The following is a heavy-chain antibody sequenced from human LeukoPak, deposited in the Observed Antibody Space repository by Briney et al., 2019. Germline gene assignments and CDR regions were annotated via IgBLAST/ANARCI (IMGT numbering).Heavy chain of an antibody. D-gene: IGHD5-18*01. V-gene: IGHV1-46*01. CDR2: INPSGGST. CDR1: GYTFTSYY. J-gene: IGHJ4*02. CDR3: ARDVDTAMELDY. Sequence: ASVKVSCKASGYTFTSYYMHWVRQAPGQGLEWMGIINPSGGSTSYAQKFQGRVTMTRDTSTSTVYMELSSLRFEDTAVYHCARDVDTAMELDYWGQGTLVTVSS.